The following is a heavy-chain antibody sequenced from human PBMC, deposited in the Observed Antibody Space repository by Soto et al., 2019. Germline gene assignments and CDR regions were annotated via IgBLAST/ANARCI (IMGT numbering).Heavy chain of an antibody. D-gene: IGHD3-22*01. J-gene: IGHJ3*01. V-gene: IGHV3-7*01. CDR1: GFTFSDYS. Sequence: GGSLRLSCAASGFTFSDYSMSWVRQSPGKGLEGVANIKQDGGEEDYVDSVEGRLTISRDNAKNSLYLQMNSLRVEDTAVYYCARVYYESRGPTKYRAFDFWGQGTMVTVSS. CDR2: IKQDGGEE. CDR3: ARVYYESRGPTKYRAFDF.